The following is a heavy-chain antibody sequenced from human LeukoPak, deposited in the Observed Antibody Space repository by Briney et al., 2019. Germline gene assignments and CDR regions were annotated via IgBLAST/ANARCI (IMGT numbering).Heavy chain of an antibody. D-gene: IGHD1-26*01. V-gene: IGHV1-8*01. CDR3: ARANGSYLAYYMDV. CDR2: MNPNSGNT. Sequence: ASVTVSCKASGYTFTSYDINWVRQATGQGLEWMGWMNPNSGNTGYAQKFQGRVTMTRNTSISTAYMELSSLRSEDTAVYYCARANGSYLAYYMDVWGKGTTVTVSS. CDR1: GYTFTSYD. J-gene: IGHJ6*03.